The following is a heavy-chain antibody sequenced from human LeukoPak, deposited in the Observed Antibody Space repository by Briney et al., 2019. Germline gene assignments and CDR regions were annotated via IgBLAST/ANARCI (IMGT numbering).Heavy chain of an antibody. V-gene: IGHV1-18*01. CDR1: GYTFTCYG. J-gene: IGHJ4*02. Sequence: ASVKVSCKASGYTFTCYGITWVRQAPGQGLEWMGWISAYNGNTEYAQKCQGRVTMTTDTSTSTAYMELRSLRSDDYAVYYCARDSRTFYDSSGYYLWYFDYWGQGTLVTVSS. CDR2: ISAYNGNT. D-gene: IGHD3-22*01. CDR3: ARDSRTFYDSSGYYLWYFDY.